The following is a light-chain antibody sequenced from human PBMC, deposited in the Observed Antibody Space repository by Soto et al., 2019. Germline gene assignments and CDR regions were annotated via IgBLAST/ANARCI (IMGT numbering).Light chain of an antibody. CDR2: EVS. CDR1: SSDGGGYDY. CDR3: SSYSLRTAYL. J-gene: IGLJ1*01. Sequence: QSALTQPAPGSGPPGQAITITGTGTSSDGGGYDYVSWYQIHPGKAPILLVFEVSNRPSGVAYRVSGSKSGNTASLTISGLQAEDEADYFCSSYSLRTAYLFGTGTKVTGL. V-gene: IGLV2-14*01.